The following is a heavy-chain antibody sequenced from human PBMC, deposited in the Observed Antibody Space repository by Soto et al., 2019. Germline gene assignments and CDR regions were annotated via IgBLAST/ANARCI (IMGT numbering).Heavy chain of an antibody. CDR1: GFTFSTYW. CDR2: INGDGSYT. Sequence: EVQLVESGGGLVQPGGSLRLSCAASGFTFSTYWMHWVRQAPEKGLLWVSHINGDGSYTDFADSVKGRFTISRDNAKNTVYLHRPSLRVEDTAVYFCVRTWHGFDIWGPGTMVTVSS. V-gene: IGHV3-74*01. CDR3: VRTWHGFDI. J-gene: IGHJ3*02.